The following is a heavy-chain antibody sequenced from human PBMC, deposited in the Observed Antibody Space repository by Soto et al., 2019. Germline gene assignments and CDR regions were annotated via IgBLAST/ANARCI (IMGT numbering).Heavy chain of an antibody. D-gene: IGHD3-10*01. J-gene: IGHJ3*02. CDR1: GGTCSSYA. CDR2: IIPIFGTA. CDR3: ARDVGSGSPSAFDI. V-gene: IGHV1-69*13. Sequence: SVKVSCKASGGTCSSYAISWVRQAPGQGLEWMGGIIPIFGTANYAQKFQGRVTITADEFTSTAYMELSSLRFEDTAVYYCARDVGSGSPSAFDIWGQGTMVTVSS.